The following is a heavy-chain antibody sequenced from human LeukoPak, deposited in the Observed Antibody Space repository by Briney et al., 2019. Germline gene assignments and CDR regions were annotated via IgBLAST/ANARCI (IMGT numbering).Heavy chain of an antibody. D-gene: IGHD5-12*01. Sequence: ASVKVSCKASGYRFTGYYIHWVRQAPGQGLEWMGWINPSSGGTNYAQKFQGRVTMTRDTSISTAYMELSRLRSDDTAVYYCARIVSGYETHDYWGQGTLVTVSS. CDR1: GYRFTGYY. J-gene: IGHJ4*02. CDR2: INPSSGGT. V-gene: IGHV1-2*02. CDR3: ARIVSGYETHDY.